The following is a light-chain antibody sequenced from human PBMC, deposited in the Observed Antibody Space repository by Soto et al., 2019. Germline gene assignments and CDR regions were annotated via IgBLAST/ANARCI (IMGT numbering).Light chain of an antibody. CDR1: QSIGTW. V-gene: IGKV1-5*01. CDR2: DAS. CDR3: QQYSDSSGA. J-gene: IGKJ1*01. Sequence: EIQVPPSPSTPSASVGGSATLTCGASQSIGTWLAWYQQKPGKAPKLLIFDASTLESGVPSRFSGSGSGTDFTLTISSLQPDDFATYYCQQYSDSSGAFGQGTKVDIK.